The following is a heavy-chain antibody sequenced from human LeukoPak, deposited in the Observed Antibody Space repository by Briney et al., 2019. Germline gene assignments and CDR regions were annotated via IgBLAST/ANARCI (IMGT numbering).Heavy chain of an antibody. CDR1: GFTFSNYA. J-gene: IGHJ4*02. Sequence: PGGSLRLSCSASGFTFSNYAMHWVRQAPGKGLEYVSGISSNEGNTYYADSVKGRFTISRDNSKNTLYLQMSSLRAEDSAVYYCVTTLMVVVIMYPSLDYWGQGTLVTVSS. CDR3: VTTLMVVVIMYPSLDY. D-gene: IGHD3-22*01. CDR2: ISSNEGNT. V-gene: IGHV3-64D*09.